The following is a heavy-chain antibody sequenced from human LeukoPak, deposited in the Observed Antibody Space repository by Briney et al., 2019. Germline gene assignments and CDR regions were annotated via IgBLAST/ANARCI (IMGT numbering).Heavy chain of an antibody. CDR2: INPNSGGT. CDR1: GYTFTDYY. V-gene: IGHV1-2*02. CDR3: ARLHQDYVWGSYRYTGALDI. Sequence: ASVKVSCKASGYTFTDYYMHWVRQAPGQGLEWMGRINPNSGGTNYAQKFQGRVTMTRDTSLSTAYMELSRLRSDDTALYYCARLHQDYVWGSYRYTGALDIWGQGTMVTVSS. D-gene: IGHD3-16*02. J-gene: IGHJ3*02.